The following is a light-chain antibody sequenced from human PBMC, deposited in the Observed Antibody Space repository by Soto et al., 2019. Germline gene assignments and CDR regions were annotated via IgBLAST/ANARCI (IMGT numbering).Light chain of an antibody. V-gene: IGLV1-40*01. Sequence: QSVLTQPPSVSGAPGQRVTVSCSGGGTNIGAAYDVQWYQHLPGRAPKLLIYASTTRPSGVPDRFSGSRSGSSASLAITGLRAEDEADYYCQSYESSLNEYVFGPGTKVTVL. J-gene: IGLJ1*01. CDR1: GTNIGAAYD. CDR3: QSYESSLNEYV. CDR2: AST.